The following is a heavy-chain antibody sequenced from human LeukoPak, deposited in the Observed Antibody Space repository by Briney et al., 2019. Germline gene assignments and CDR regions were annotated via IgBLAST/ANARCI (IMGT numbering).Heavy chain of an antibody. Sequence: PSETLSLTCAVYGGSFSGYYWSWIRQPPGKGLEWIGSIYYSGSTYYNPSLKSRVTISVDTSKNQFSLKLSSVTAADTAVYYCARQASHDERSRLFDYWGQGTLVTVSS. CDR3: ARQASHDERSRLFDY. V-gene: IGHV4-34*01. CDR2: IYYSGST. CDR1: GGSFSGYY. J-gene: IGHJ4*02.